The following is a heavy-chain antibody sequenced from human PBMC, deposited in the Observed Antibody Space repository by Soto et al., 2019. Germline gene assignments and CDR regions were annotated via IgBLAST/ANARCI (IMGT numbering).Heavy chain of an antibody. CDR2: TYYRSKWYN. CDR1: GDSVSSSSFS. J-gene: IGHJ4*03. CDR3: ARGRSIGGSLI. D-gene: IGHD2-15*01. Sequence: SQTLSLTCGISGDSVSSSSFSWNWFRQSPSRGLEWLGRTYYRSKWYNEYAGSVKSRITINPDTSENQFSLRLYSVTPEDTAVYYCARGRSIGGSLIWGQGTMVTVSS. V-gene: IGHV6-1*01.